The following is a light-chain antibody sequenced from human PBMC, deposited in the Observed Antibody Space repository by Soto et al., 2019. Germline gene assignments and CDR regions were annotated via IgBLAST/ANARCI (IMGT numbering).Light chain of an antibody. J-gene: IGLJ2*01. CDR1: SSNIGNNY. CDR2: DNN. CDR3: GTWDSSLSAVV. Sequence: QSVLTQPPSVSAAPGQKVTISCSGSSSNIGNNYVSWYQQLPGTAPQPLIYDNNKRPSGIPDRFSGSKSGTSATLGITGLQTGDEADYYCGTWDSSLSAVVFDGGTKLTVL. V-gene: IGLV1-51*01.